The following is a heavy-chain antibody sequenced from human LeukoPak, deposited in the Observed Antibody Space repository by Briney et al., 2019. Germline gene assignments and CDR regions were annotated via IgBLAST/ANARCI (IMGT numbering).Heavy chain of an antibody. CDR2: SHYSGNP. D-gene: IGHD3-10*01. J-gene: IGHJ3*02. CDR3: ARSGEVRRVIGAFDI. V-gene: IGHV4-59*01. CDR1: GGSLRSYY. Sequence: SETLSLTCSVSGGSLRSYYWSWIRQPPGQGLEWIDYSHYSGNPYYKPSLKSRVTMSVDTPKSQFCLRLTSVTAADTAVYYCARSGEVRRVIGAFDIWGQGTMVTVSS.